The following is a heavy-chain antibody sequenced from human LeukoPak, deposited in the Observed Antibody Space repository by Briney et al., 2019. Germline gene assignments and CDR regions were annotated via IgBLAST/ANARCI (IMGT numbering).Heavy chain of an antibody. V-gene: IGHV1-18*01. Sequence: ASVKVSCKASGYTFTSYGISWVRQAPGQGLEWMGWISAYNGNTNYAQKLQGRVTMTTDTSTSTAYMELRSLRSDDTAVYYCARRSTVRGVHHPSEYWGQGTLVTVSS. CDR1: GYTFTSYG. D-gene: IGHD3-10*01. CDR2: ISAYNGNT. CDR3: ARRSTVRGVHHPSEY. J-gene: IGHJ4*02.